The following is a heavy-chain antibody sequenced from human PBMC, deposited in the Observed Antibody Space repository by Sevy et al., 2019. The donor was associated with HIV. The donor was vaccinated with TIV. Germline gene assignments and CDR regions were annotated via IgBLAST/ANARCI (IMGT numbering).Heavy chain of an antibody. CDR3: ARYDLGSIDY. D-gene: IGHD3-10*01. J-gene: IGHJ4*02. V-gene: IGHV3-30-3*01. CDR2: LTYDEGDE. CDR1: GFIFSTSP. Sequence: GGSLRLSCAASGFIFSTSPMHWVRQAPGKGLECVAILTYDEGDENYADSVKGRFTNTRDNSKNNRYLQRNSLRTEDTAVYYCARYDLGSIDYWGQGTLVTVSS.